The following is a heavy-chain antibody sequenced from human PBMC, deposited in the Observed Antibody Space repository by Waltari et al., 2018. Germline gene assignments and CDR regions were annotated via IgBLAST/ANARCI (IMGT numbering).Heavy chain of an antibody. CDR1: GGSISSSSYY. D-gene: IGHD2-15*01. Sequence: QLQLQESGPGLVKPSETLSLTCTVSGGSISSSSYYWGWIRQPPGKGLEWIGSIYYSGSTYYNPSLKTRVTISVDTSKNQFSLKLSSVTAADTAVYYCARGLYCSGGSCSDYYFDYWGQGTLVTVSS. J-gene: IGHJ4*02. V-gene: IGHV4-39*07. CDR3: ARGLYCSGGSCSDYYFDY. CDR2: IYYSGST.